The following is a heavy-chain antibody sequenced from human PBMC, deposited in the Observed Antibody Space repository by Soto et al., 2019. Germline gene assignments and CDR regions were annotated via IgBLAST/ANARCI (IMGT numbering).Heavy chain of an antibody. J-gene: IGHJ6*02. CDR3: ARVSSSIVVVPDYGMDV. D-gene: IGHD2-15*01. CDR1: GYTFISHG. CDR2: ISGKNGNT. Sequence: ASVKVSCKASGYTFISHGISWVRQAPGQGLEWMGWISGKNGNTKYAQEVQGRVTLTTDTYTSTAYMELRSLRSDDTAVYYCARVSSSIVVVPDYGMDVWGQGTTVTVSS. V-gene: IGHV1-18*04.